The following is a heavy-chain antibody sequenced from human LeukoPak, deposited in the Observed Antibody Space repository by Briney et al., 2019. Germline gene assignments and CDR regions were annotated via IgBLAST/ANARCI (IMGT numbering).Heavy chain of an antibody. Sequence: GGSLRLSCAASGFTFSSYWMHWVRQVPGKGLVWVSRINSDGTSTTNADSVKGRFTISRDNAKNTLYLQMNSLRAEDTAVYYCARGASGYSYGWGQGTLVTVSS. V-gene: IGHV3-74*01. CDR1: GFTFSSYW. CDR2: INSDGTST. CDR3: ARGASGYSYG. J-gene: IGHJ4*02. D-gene: IGHD5-18*01.